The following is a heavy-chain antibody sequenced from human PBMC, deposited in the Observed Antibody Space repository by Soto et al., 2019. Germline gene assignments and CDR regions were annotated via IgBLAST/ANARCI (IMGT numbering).Heavy chain of an antibody. Sequence: ASVKVSCKASGYTFTSYGISWVRQAPGQGLEWMGWISAYNGNTNYAQKLQGRVTMTTDTSTSTAYMELRSLRSDDTAVYYCARLITMVRGFPNYYYDMDVWGKGTTVTVSS. CDR3: ARLITMVRGFPNYYYDMDV. D-gene: IGHD3-10*01. V-gene: IGHV1-18*01. CDR1: GYTFTSYG. CDR2: ISAYNGNT. J-gene: IGHJ6*03.